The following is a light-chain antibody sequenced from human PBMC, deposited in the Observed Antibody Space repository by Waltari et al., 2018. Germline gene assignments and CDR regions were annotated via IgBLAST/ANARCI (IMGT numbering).Light chain of an antibody. CDR3: HQYYSTPFT. CDR1: QSLLYSSNNKHY. V-gene: IGKV4-1*01. J-gene: IGKJ3*01. CDR2: WAS. Sequence: DILMTPSPHSLAVSLGERATINCKSRQSLLYSSNNKHYLAWYQQEPGQPPKLLLYWASTRESGVPDRFSGSGSGTDFTLTISSLQAEDVAVYYCHQYYSTPFTFGPGTKVDIK.